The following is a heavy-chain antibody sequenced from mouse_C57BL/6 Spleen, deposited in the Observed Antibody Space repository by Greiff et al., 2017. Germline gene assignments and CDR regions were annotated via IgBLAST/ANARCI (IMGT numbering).Heavy chain of an antibody. V-gene: IGHV1-26*01. CDR1: GYTFTDYY. CDR2: INPNNGGT. J-gene: IGHJ1*03. CDR3: ARSDYGSSYVGYWYFDV. D-gene: IGHD1-1*01. Sequence: VQLQQSGPELVKPGASVKISCKASGYTFTDYYMNWVKQSHGKSLEWIGDINPNNGGTSYNQKFKGKATLTVDKSSSTAYMELRSLTSEDSAVYYCARSDYGSSYVGYWYFDVWGTGTTVTVSS.